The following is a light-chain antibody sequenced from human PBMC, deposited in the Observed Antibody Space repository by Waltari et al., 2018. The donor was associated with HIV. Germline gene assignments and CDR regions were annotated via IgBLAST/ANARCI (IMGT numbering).Light chain of an antibody. CDR1: QNIVYSYNNKSY. CDR2: WAS. V-gene: IGKV4-1*01. J-gene: IGKJ2*01. CDR3: QQYYSTPLFT. Sequence: DIVMTQSPASLAVSLGETATINCKSSQNIVYSYNNKSYVAWLQQRPGHPPRLLISWASTRESGVPDRFTGSGSGTDFTLTISSLQTEDVAVYYCQQYYSTPLFTFGQGTKLEI.